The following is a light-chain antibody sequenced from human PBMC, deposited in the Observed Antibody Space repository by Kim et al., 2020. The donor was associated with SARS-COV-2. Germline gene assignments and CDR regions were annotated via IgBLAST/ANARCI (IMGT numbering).Light chain of an antibody. CDR1: SSNIGSNS. CDR3: AAWDDSLSGRV. Sequence: GQRVTISCSGSSSNIGSNSVYWYQQLPGTPPKLLIYRNNQRPSGVPDRFSGSKSGTSASLAISGLRSEDEADYYCAAWDDSLSGRVFGGGTKLTVL. J-gene: IGLJ3*02. V-gene: IGLV1-47*01. CDR2: RNN.